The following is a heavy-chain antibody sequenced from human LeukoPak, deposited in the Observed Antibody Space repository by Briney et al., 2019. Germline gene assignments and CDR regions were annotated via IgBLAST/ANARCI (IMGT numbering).Heavy chain of an antibody. D-gene: IGHD3-10*01. J-gene: IGHJ4*02. CDR1: GYTFTSYG. CDR2: ISAYNGNT. CDR3: ARDSRKVTMVQGVFDY. Sequence: ASVKVSCKASGYTFTSYGISWVRQAPGQGLEWMGWISAYNGNTNYAQKLQGRVTMTTDTSTSTAYMELRSLRSDDTAVYYCARDSRKVTMVQGVFDYWGQGTLVTVSS. V-gene: IGHV1-18*04.